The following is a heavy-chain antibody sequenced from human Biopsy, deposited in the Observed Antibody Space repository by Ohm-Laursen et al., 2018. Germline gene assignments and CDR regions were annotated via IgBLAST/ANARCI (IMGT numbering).Heavy chain of an antibody. CDR2: IYITGET. J-gene: IGHJ5*02. V-gene: IGHV4-4*07. CDR3: ARAPPLIRGVVESWFDP. D-gene: IGHD3-10*01. Sequence: SETLSLTWIVSGGYISHYYWTWIRQPAGQGLEWIGRIYITGETDYNPSLKSRVTMSVDSSKKQFSLKLKSVTAADTAIYYCARAPPLIRGVVESWFDPWGQGILVTVSS. CDR1: GGYISHYY.